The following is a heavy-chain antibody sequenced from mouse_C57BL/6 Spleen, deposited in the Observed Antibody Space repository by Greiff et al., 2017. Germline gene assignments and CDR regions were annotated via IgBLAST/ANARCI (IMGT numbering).Heavy chain of an antibody. D-gene: IGHD3-2*02. CDR2: IRSKSSNYAT. J-gene: IGHJ4*01. CDR3: VRDSSGYRNYAMDY. V-gene: IGHV10-3*01. Sequence: DAGGGLVQPKGSLKLSCAASGFTFNTYAMHWVRQAPGKGLEWVARIRSKSSNYATYYADSVKDRCTISRDDSQSMLYLQMNNLKTEDTAMYYCVRDSSGYRNYAMDYWGQGTSVTVSS. CDR1: GFTFNTYA.